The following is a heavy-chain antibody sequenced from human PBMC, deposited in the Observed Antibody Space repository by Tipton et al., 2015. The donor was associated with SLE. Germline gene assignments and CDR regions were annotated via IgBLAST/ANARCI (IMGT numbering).Heavy chain of an antibody. CDR2: IYPSDSYT. V-gene: IGHV5-10-1*01. CDR1: GYSFTRSW. D-gene: IGHD3-3*01. CDR3: ARGDWSGYYGY. Sequence: QSGPEVKKPGESLKISCKGSGYSFTRSWIGWVRQMPGKGLEWMGIIYPSDSYTNYSPSFQGHVTISADKSISTAYLQWSSLKASDTAMYYCARGDWSGYYGYWGQGTLVTVSS. J-gene: IGHJ4*02.